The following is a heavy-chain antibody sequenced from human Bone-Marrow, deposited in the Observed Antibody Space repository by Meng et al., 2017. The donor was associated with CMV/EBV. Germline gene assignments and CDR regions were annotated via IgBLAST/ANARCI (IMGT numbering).Heavy chain of an antibody. CDR3: ARGRGSGSYWAWFDP. CDR2: INSDGSST. V-gene: IGHV3-74*01. Sequence: GGSLRLSCAASGFTFSSYWMHWVRQAPGKGLVWVSRINSDGSSTSYADSVKGRFTISRDNAKNTLYLQMNSLRAEDTAVYYCARGRGSGSYWAWFDPWGQGTLVTVSS. CDR1: GFTFSSYW. D-gene: IGHD1-26*01. J-gene: IGHJ5*02.